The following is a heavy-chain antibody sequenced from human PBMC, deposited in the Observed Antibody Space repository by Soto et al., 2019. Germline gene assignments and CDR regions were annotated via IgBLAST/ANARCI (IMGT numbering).Heavy chain of an antibody. CDR2: ISWNSGSI. Sequence: PGGSLRLSCAASGFTFDDYAMHWVRQAPGKGLEWVSGISWNSGSIGYADSVKGRFTISRDNAKNSLYLQMNSLRAEDTALYYCARHSNEYRKSLDYWGQGTLVTVSS. D-gene: IGHD1-1*01. J-gene: IGHJ4*02. CDR1: GFTFDDYA. CDR3: ARHSNEYRKSLDY. V-gene: IGHV3-9*01.